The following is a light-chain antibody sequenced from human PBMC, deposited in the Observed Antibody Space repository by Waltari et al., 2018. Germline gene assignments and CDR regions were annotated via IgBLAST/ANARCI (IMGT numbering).Light chain of an antibody. V-gene: IGKV1-33*01. CDR3: QQYVNLPPS. Sequence: IQMTQSPSSLSASVGDRVTISSPASQDITNYLHWYQQKPGKAPKLLIYDASNLETGVPSRFSGSGSGTDFIFTISSLQPEDIATYYCQQYVNLPPSFGPGTKVDIK. CDR2: DAS. CDR1: QDITNY. J-gene: IGKJ3*01.